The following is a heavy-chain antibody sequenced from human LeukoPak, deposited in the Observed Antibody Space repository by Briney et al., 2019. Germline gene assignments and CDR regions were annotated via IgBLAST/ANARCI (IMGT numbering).Heavy chain of an antibody. Sequence: GGSLRLSCAASGFTFSSYSMNWVRQAPGKGLEWVSYISSSSSTIYYADSVKGRFTISRDNAKNSLYLQMNSLRAEDTALYYCAKVSYDSSGYYYEYFQHWGQGTLVTVSS. V-gene: IGHV3-48*04. CDR3: AKVSYDSSGYYYEYFQH. D-gene: IGHD3-22*01. CDR1: GFTFSSYS. CDR2: ISSSSSTI. J-gene: IGHJ1*01.